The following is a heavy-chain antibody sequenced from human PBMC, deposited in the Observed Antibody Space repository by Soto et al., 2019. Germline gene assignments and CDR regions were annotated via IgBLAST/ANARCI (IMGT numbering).Heavy chain of an antibody. J-gene: IGHJ4*02. V-gene: IGHV1-58*01. D-gene: IGHD6-13*01. CDR2: IVVGSGNT. Sequence: SVKVSCKASGFTFTSSVVQWVRQARGQRLEWIGWIVVGSGNTNYAQKFQERVTITRDMSTSTAYMELSSLRSEDTAVYYCAAQVAAAAGEDYWGQGTLVTVSS. CDR3: AAQVAAAAGEDY. CDR1: GFTFTSSV.